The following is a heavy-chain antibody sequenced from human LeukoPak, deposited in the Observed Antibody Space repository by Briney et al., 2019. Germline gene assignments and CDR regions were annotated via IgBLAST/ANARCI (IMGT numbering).Heavy chain of an antibody. CDR1: GYSFSSGYY. J-gene: IGHJ4*02. Sequence: GTLSLSCTASGYSFSSGYYCCLLRAPPGKVLGLSASIYHSGSTYYKPSVKSRFTISGDNSKNKLSLKMNSLSAEDTAVYYCATTMVVTPQNRAAFPSYYFDYWGQGTLVTVSS. CDR2: IYHSGST. D-gene: IGHD4-23*01. V-gene: IGHV4-38-2*02. CDR3: ATTMVVTPQNRAAFPSYYFDY.